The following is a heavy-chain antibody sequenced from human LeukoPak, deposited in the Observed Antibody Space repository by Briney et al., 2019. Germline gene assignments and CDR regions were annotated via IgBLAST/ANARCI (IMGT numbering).Heavy chain of an antibody. CDR1: GFTVSSNY. Sequence: GGSLRLSCAASGFTVSSNYMSWVRQAPGKGLEWVAIIWFDGSHKYYADSVKGRFTISRDNSKNTLFLQMNSLRVEDTAVYYCARDLAPFYGNPWDYYFYGMDVWGQGTTVTVSS. J-gene: IGHJ6*02. CDR3: ARDLAPFYGNPWDYYFYGMDV. D-gene: IGHD4-17*01. V-gene: IGHV3-33*08. CDR2: IWFDGSHK.